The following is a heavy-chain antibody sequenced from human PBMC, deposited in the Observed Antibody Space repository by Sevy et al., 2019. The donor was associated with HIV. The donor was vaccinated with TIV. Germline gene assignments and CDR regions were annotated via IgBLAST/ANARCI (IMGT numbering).Heavy chain of an antibody. CDR2: VSSRSSYT. CDR1: GFTFSDYY. V-gene: IGHV3-11*06. CDR3: VRCRVAAADYYFDH. D-gene: IGHD6-13*01. J-gene: IGHJ4*02. Sequence: GGSLRLSCAASGFTFSDYYMSWIRQAPGKGLEWVSYVSSRSSYTNYADSVKGRFTISRDNAKNSLYLQMDSLRAEDAVVYYCVRCRVAAADYYFDHWGQGTLVTVSS.